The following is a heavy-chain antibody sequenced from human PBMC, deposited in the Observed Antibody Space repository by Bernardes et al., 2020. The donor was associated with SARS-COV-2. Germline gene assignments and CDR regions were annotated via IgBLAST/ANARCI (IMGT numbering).Heavy chain of an antibody. V-gene: IGHV3-23*01. CDR2: ISGSAGSI. D-gene: IGHD4-17*01. CDR1: GYSFSSYA. Sequence: GSLRLSCAASGYSFSSYAMTWVRQAPGKGLEWVSAISGSAGSIYYADSLKGRFTISRDNSKNTLYLQMNSLRAEDTAVYYCARSRDYGDFGGILRGYYFDYWGQGTLVTVSS. CDR3: ARSRDYGDFGGILRGYYFDY. J-gene: IGHJ4*02.